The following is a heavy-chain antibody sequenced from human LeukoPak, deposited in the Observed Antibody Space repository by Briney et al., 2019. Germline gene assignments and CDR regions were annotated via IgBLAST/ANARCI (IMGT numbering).Heavy chain of an antibody. J-gene: IGHJ4*02. CDR2: ISYDGSNK. CDR3: ARDLYYYDSSGYYY. V-gene: IGHV3-30-3*01. Sequence: GGSLRLSCAASGFTFSSYAMHWVRQAPGKGLEWVAVISYDGSNKYYADSVKGRFTISRDNSKNTLYLRMNSLRAEDTAVYYCARDLYYYDSSGYYYWGQGTLVTVSS. CDR1: GFTFSSYA. D-gene: IGHD3-22*01.